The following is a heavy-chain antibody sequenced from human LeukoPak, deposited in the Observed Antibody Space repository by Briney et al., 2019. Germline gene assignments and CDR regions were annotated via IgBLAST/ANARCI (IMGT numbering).Heavy chain of an antibody. Sequence: RGSLRLSCAASGFTFSNYWMTWVRQAPGKGLEWVDKINQDGSEQYYVDSVKSRSTTSRDNAKNSMSLQMNGQKAEDTAVYYCARIRPVAGTDYWGQGTLVSVSS. D-gene: IGHD6-19*01. CDR3: ARIRPVAGTDY. V-gene: IGHV3-7*02. CDR1: GFTFSNYW. J-gene: IGHJ4*02. CDR2: INQDGSEQ.